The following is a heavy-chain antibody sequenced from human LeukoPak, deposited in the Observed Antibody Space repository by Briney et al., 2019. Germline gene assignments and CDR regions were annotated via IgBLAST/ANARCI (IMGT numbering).Heavy chain of an antibody. V-gene: IGHV3-48*03. J-gene: IGHJ4*02. Sequence: GGSLRLSCAASGFTFSSYEMNWVRQAPGKGLEWVSYISSSGTTIYYADSVKGRFTISRDNAKDSLYLQMNSLRAEDTAVYYCARHLSYGSGSYYNFAYWGQGTLVTVSS. CDR2: ISSSGTTI. CDR3: ARHLSYGSGSYYNFAY. CDR1: GFTFSSYE. D-gene: IGHD3-10*01.